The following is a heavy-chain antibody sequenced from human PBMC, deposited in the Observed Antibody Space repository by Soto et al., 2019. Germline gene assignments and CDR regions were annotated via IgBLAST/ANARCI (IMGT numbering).Heavy chain of an antibody. CDR2: ISSTTNYI. CDR3: ARESEDLTSNFDY. J-gene: IGHJ4*02. V-gene: IGHV3-21*06. CDR1: GFTFTRYS. Sequence: GGSLRLSCAASGFTFTRYSMNWVRQAPGKGLDWVSSISSTTNYIYYGDSMKGRFTISRDNAKNSLYLEMNSLRAEDTAVYYCARESEDLTSNFDYWGQGTLVTVSS.